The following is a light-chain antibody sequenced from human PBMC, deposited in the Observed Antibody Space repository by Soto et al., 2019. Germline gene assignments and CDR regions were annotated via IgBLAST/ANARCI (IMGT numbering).Light chain of an antibody. CDR2: AAS. J-gene: IGKJ3*01. CDR3: QQSYSISLT. V-gene: IGKV1-39*01. CDR1: QSISSY. Sequence: DIQMTQSPSSLSASVGDRVTITCRASQSISSYLKWYQQKPWKAPKLLIYAASMLQSGVPSRFSGNASATEFTITISSLQPEDFATYYCQQSYSISLTFGLGNKVDMK.